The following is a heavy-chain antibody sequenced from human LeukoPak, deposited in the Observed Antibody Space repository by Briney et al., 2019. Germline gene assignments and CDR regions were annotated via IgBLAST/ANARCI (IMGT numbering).Heavy chain of an antibody. Sequence: LPGGSLRLSCAASGFTVSSNYMSWVRQAPGKGLEWVSAISGSGGSTYYADSVKGRFTISRDNSKNTLYLQMNSLRAEDTAVYYCAKRVARGYQEYYFDYWGQGTLVTVSS. D-gene: IGHD3-3*01. J-gene: IGHJ4*02. V-gene: IGHV3-23*01. CDR2: ISGSGGST. CDR1: GFTVSSNY. CDR3: AKRVARGYQEYYFDY.